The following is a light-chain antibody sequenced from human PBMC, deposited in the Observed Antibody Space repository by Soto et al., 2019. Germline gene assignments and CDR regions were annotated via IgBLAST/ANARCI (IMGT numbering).Light chain of an antibody. CDR3: QQYGSSSYT. CDR2: GAS. V-gene: IGKV3-20*01. Sequence: EIVLTQSPGTLSLSPGERATLSCRASQSVSSTYLAWYQQNPGQAPRLLIYGASSRATGIPDRFSGSGSGTDCTLTISRLEPEEFAVYFWQQYGSSSYTFGQGTKREIK. CDR1: QSVSSTY. J-gene: IGKJ2*01.